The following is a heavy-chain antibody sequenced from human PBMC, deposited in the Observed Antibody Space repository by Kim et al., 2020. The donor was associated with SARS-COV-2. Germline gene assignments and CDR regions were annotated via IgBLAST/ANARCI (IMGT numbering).Heavy chain of an antibody. CDR3: ARMKYSSSWYYFYY. D-gene: IGHD6-13*01. Sequence: NPSSKSRVTMSVDASNNQFSQKLSSVTAADTAVYYCARMKYSSSWYYFYYWGQGTLVTVSA. J-gene: IGHJ4*02. V-gene: IGHV4-4*07.